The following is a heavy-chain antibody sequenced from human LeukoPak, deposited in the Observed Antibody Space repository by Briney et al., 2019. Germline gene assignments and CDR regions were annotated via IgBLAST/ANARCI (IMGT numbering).Heavy chain of an antibody. J-gene: IGHJ4*02. CDR3: AREAQLDGIDY. Sequence: ASVKVSCKASGYTFTSYDINWVRQATGQGLEWMGWMNPNSGNTGYAQKFQGRVTITRNTSISTAYMELSSLRSEDTAVYYCAREAQLDGIDYWGQGTLVTVSS. D-gene: IGHD1-1*01. CDR1: GYTFTSYD. V-gene: IGHV1-8*03. CDR2: MNPNSGNT.